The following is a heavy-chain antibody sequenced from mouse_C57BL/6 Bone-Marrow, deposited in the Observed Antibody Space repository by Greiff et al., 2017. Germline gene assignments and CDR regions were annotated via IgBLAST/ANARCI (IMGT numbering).Heavy chain of an antibody. V-gene: IGHV1-76*01. CDR2: IYPGSGNT. J-gene: IGHJ3*01. CDR1: GYTFTDYS. Sequence: VQLQQSGAELVRPGASVKLSCKASGYTFTDYSIHWVKQRPGQGLEWIARIYPGSGNTYYNEKFKGKATLTAEKSSSTAYMQLSSLTSEDSAVYVCAGGGIYTDDGAWFDYWGQGTLVTVSA. D-gene: IGHD2-4*01. CDR3: AGGGIYTDDGAWFDY.